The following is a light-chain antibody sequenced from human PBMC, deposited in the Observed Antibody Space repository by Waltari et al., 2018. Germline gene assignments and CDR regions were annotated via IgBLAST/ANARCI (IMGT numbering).Light chain of an antibody. Sequence: DIVVTQSPDSLALSLGGRATINCKSSQSVLFSSNKKNYLAWYQQKPGQPPKLLINWASTRVSGVPDRFSGSGSETDFSLTISSLQAEDVAVYYCHQYYSIPCTFGQGTKLEIK. CDR1: QSVLFSSNKKNY. CDR2: WAS. CDR3: HQYYSIPCT. V-gene: IGKV4-1*01. J-gene: IGKJ2*02.